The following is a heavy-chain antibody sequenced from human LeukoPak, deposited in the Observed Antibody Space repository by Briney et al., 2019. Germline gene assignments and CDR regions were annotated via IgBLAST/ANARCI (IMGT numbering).Heavy chain of an antibody. D-gene: IGHD1-26*01. Sequence: GAAVKVSCKASGYTFTSYDINWVRQATGQGLEWMGWMNPNSGNTGYAQKFQGRVTITRNNSIRTAYMELSSLRSEDTAVYYCARGLGLGTTPGFNWFDPWGQGTLVTVSS. J-gene: IGHJ5*02. CDR1: GYTFTSYD. V-gene: IGHV1-8*03. CDR3: ARGLGLGTTPGFNWFDP. CDR2: MNPNSGNT.